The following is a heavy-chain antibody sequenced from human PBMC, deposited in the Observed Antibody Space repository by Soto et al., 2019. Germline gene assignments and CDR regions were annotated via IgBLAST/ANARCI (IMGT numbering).Heavy chain of an antibody. CDR3: ARDHIDPLPRGFDY. J-gene: IGHJ4*02. CDR1: GASISSGDYF. V-gene: IGHV4-30-4*01. D-gene: IGHD2-2*01. Sequence: PSETLSLTCTVSGASISSGDYFWTWIRQPPGKGLEWIGYVYYNGTTDYNPSLKNRVTISADTSKNQFSLKVTSVTAADTAVYYCARDHIDPLPRGFDYWGKGTLVTVSS. CDR2: VYYNGTT.